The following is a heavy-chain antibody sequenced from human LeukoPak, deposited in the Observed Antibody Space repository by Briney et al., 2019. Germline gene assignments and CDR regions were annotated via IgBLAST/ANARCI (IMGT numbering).Heavy chain of an antibody. CDR1: GGTFSSYA. Sequence: ASVKVSCKVSGGTFSSYAISWVRQAPGQGLEWMGGIIPIFGTANYAQKFQGRVTITTDESTSTAYMELSSLRSEDTAVYYCARPQGWSSGYFNWFDPWGQGTLVTVSS. D-gene: IGHD3-22*01. J-gene: IGHJ5*02. V-gene: IGHV1-69*05. CDR3: ARPQGWSSGYFNWFDP. CDR2: IIPIFGTA.